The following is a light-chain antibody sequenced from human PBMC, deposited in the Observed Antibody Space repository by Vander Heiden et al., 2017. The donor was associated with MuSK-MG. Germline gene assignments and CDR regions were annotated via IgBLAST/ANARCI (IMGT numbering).Light chain of an antibody. CDR3: ISYAGSSTLV. J-gene: IGLJ2*01. Sequence: SPLTQPASVSGSPGRSITISCTGTSSDVGSYNFVSWYQQHPGKAPKLMIYEVSKRPSGVSNRFSGSKSGNTASLTISGLQAEDEADYYCISYAGSSTLVFGGGTKLTVL. V-gene: IGLV2-23*02. CDR2: EVS. CDR1: SSDVGSYNF.